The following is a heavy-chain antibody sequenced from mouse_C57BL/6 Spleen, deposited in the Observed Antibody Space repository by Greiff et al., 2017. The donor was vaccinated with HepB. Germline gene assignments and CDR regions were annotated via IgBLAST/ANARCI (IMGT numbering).Heavy chain of an antibody. J-gene: IGHJ3*01. CDR3: TRSGRKRLRPACFAY. CDR1: GYTFTDYE. CDR2: IDPETGGT. Sequence: VQLVESGAELVRPGASVTLSCKASGYTFTDYEMHWVKQTPVHGLEWIGAIDPETGGTAYNQKFKGKAILTADKSSSTAYMELRSLTSEDSAGYYCTRSGRKRLRPACFAYGGQGTLVTVSA. V-gene: IGHV1-15*01. D-gene: IGHD3-2*02.